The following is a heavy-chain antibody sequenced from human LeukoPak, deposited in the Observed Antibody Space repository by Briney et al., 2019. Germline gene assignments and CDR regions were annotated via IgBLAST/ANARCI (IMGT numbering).Heavy chain of an antibody. V-gene: IGHV4-59*08. CDR2: IYYSGST. J-gene: IGHJ5*02. D-gene: IGHD3-22*01. CDR1: GDSISSYY. CDR3: ARLYYDSSRYPNWFDP. Sequence: PSETLSLTCTVSGDSISSYYWSWIRQPPGKGLEWIGYIYYSGSTNYNPSLESRVTISVDTSKNQFSLKLSSVTAADTAVYYCARLYYDSSRYPNWFDPWGQGTLVTVSS.